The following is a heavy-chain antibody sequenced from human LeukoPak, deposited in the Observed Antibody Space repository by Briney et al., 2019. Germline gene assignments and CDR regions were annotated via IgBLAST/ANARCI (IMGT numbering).Heavy chain of an antibody. D-gene: IGHD3-22*01. V-gene: IGHV3-66*02. CDR2: IYDGGHT. J-gene: IGHJ5*02. Sequence: GSLRLSCAASAFAVSNNYMSWVRQAPGLGLEWVAVIYDGGHTDYANSVKGRFTISRESSKNTRYLQMNSLRPEDTAEYYCARARCDTCGYGSWGQGTRVTVSS. CDR3: ARARCDTCGYGS. CDR1: AFAVSNNY.